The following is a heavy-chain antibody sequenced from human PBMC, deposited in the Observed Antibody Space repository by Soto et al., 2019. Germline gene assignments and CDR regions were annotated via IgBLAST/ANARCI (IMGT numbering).Heavy chain of an antibody. CDR3: ARDQVVRGYTCGLIAY. CDR2: ISYDGSNQ. V-gene: IGHV3-30-3*01. D-gene: IGHD5-12*01. Sequence: QVQLVESGGGVVQPGRSLRLSCAASGFTFSSYALHWVRQAPGKGLEWVALISYDGSNQYYADSVKGRFTISRDNSNNTLSLQMNRLIPDDTAVYYCARDQVVRGYTCGLIAYWGQGTLVTVSS. CDR1: GFTFSSYA. J-gene: IGHJ1*01.